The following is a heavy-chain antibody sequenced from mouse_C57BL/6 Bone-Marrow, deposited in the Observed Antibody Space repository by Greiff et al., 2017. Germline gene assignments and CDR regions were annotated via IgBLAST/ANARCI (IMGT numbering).Heavy chain of an antibody. CDR3: ARKDYGSSYWYFDV. J-gene: IGHJ1*03. Sequence: EVMLVESGGGLVQSGRSLRLSCATSGFTFSDFYMEWVRQAPGKGLEWIAASRNKANDYTTEYSASVKGRFIVSRDTSQSILYLQMNALRAEDTAIYYWARKDYGSSYWYFDVWGTGTTVTSPQ. CDR1: GFTFSDFY. D-gene: IGHD1-1*01. V-gene: IGHV7-1*01. CDR2: SRNKANDYTT.